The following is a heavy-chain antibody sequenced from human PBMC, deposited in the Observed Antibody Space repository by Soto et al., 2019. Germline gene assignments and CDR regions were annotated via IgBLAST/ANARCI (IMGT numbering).Heavy chain of an antibody. CDR1: GFTVTNKY. CDR2: IYSGGAT. Sequence: EVQLVESGGGLIQPGGSLRLSCAASGFTVTNKYMTWVRQAPGKGLEWVSLIYSGGATSYADSVKGRFTISRDNSKDILYLQMNSLRAEDTAVYYCARVDYGDYGWYFDLWGRGTLVTASS. D-gene: IGHD4-17*01. V-gene: IGHV3-53*01. J-gene: IGHJ2*01. CDR3: ARVDYGDYGWYFDL.